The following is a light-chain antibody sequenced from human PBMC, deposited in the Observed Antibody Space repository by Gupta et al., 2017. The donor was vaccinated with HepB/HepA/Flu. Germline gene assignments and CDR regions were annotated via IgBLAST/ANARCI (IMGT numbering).Light chain of an antibody. CDR2: RDT. CDR3: QVWDSSTAV. CDR1: KLGNKY. V-gene: IGLV3-1*01. J-gene: IGLJ3*02. Sequence: SFELTQPPSVSVSPGQTASIPCSGDKLGNKYASWYQLKPGQSPVLVIYRDTKRPSGIPERFSGSNSGNTATLTISGTQAMDEADYYCQVWDSSTAVFGGGTKLTVL.